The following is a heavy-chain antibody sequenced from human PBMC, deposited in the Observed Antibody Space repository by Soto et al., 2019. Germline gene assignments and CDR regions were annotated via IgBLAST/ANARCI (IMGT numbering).Heavy chain of an antibody. V-gene: IGHV1-18*01. D-gene: IGHD3-3*01. Sequence: DSVKVSCKAYGYLFTRHGINLVRQAPRQGLEWMGWISTNNGKTNYEQTRQGRVTMTTDTSTNTVHMELRSLRSDGTGVYYCARDLLAVGGPRYGLDVWGQGTTVTFSS. CDR2: ISTNNGKT. CDR3: ARDLLAVGGPRYGLDV. CDR1: GYLFTRHG. J-gene: IGHJ6*02.